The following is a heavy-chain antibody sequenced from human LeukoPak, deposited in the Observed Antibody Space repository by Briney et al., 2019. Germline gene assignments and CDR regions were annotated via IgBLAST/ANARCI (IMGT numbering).Heavy chain of an antibody. V-gene: IGHV3-48*04. D-gene: IGHD5-18*01. CDR3: AREIPGRIHRYYFDY. CDR2: ISSSGSTI. CDR1: GFTFSSYS. J-gene: IGHJ4*02. Sequence: PGGSLRLSCAASGFTFSSYSMNWVRQAPGKGLEWVSYISSSGSTIFYADSVKGRFTISRDNAKNSLYLQMNSLRAEDTAVYYCAREIPGRIHRYYFDYWGQGTLVTVSS.